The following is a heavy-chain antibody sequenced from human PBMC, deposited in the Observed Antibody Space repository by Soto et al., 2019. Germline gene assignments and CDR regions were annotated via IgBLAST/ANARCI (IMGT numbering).Heavy chain of an antibody. D-gene: IGHD6-19*01. V-gene: IGHV3-21*01. J-gene: IGHJ4*02. Sequence: EVQLLESGGGLVKPGGSLRLSCVGSGFTFSSNSMNWVRQAPGKGLEWVSSITSSSSFIYYADSVKGRFTISRDNAKNSVFLQMNSLRVEDTAVYYCARGSVVGMGQELDYWGQGTLVTVSS. CDR2: ITSSSSFI. CDR3: ARGSVVGMGQELDY. CDR1: GFTFSSNS.